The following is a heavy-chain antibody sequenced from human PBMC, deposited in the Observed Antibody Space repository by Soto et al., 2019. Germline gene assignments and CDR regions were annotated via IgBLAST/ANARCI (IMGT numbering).Heavy chain of an antibody. V-gene: IGHV1-2*04. CDR2: INPKSGDT. D-gene: IGHD4-17*01. CDR1: GYTFTGFY. J-gene: IGHJ4*02. CDR3: ASGGSTVTREFDY. Sequence: QVQLVQSGAEVKKPGASVKVSCKALGYTFTGFYMHWVRQAPGQGLEWMGWINPKSGDTEYEQKFQGWVTMTRDTSISTAYMELSRLKSDDTAIYYCASGGSTVTREFDYWGQGTLVSVSS.